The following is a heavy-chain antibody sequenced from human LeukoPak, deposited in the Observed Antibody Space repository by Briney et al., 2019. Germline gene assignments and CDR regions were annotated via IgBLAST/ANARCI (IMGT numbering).Heavy chain of an antibody. V-gene: IGHV4-39*01. CDR2: IYYSGAT. Sequence: KPSETLSLTCTVSGGSISSNHNYWGWIRQPPGKGLEWIGSIYYSGATYYNPSLKSRVAVSVDTSKNQFSLSLTSVTAADTSVYYCARSIAADGPTHNWFGPWGQGTLVTVSS. D-gene: IGHD6-13*01. CDR1: GGSISSNHNY. CDR3: ARSIAADGPTHNWFGP. J-gene: IGHJ5*02.